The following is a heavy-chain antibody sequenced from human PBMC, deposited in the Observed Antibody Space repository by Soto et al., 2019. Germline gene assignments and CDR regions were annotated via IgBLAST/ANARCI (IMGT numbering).Heavy chain of an antibody. CDR1: GFTFSDNY. D-gene: IGHD6-19*01. J-gene: IGHJ4*02. V-gene: IGHV3-11*01. CDR2: ISSSGTTI. CDR3: AREAGKVDY. Sequence: QVQLVESGGGLVKPGGSLRLSCVGSGFTFSDNYISWIRQAPGKGLEWLSYISSSGTTIYYADSVKGRFSMSRVNAKNSVYLQMNSLRAEDSAVYYCAREAGKVDYWGQGTLVTVSS.